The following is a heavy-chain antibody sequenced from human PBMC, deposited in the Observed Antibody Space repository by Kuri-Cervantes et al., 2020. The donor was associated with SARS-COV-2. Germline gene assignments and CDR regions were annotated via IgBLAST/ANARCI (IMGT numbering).Heavy chain of an antibody. CDR1: GFTFSSYW. Sequence: GESLKISCAASGFTFSSYWMSWVRQAPGKGLEWVANIKQDGSEKYYVDSVKGRFTISRDNAKNSLYLQMNSLRAEDTAVYYCARARRGDIVVVPAAIASQVHPGNWYFDPWGRGTLVTVSS. CDR2: IKQDGSEK. CDR3: ARARRGDIVVVPAAIASQVHPGNWYFDP. J-gene: IGHJ2*01. V-gene: IGHV3-7*01. D-gene: IGHD2-2*02.